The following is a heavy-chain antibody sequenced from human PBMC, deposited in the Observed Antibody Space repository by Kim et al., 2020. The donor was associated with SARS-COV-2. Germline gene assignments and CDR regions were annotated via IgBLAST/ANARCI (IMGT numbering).Heavy chain of an antibody. CDR2: INPSGGST. J-gene: IGHJ6*02. Sequence: ASVKVSCKASGYTFTSYYMHWVRQAPGQGLEWMGIINPSGGSTSYAQKFQGRVTMTRDTSTSTVYMELSSLRSEDTAVYYCARDWDYCSSTSCYTHLGHYYGMDVWGQGTTVTVSS. D-gene: IGHD2-2*02. CDR1: GYTFTSYY. CDR3: ARDWDYCSSTSCYTHLGHYYGMDV. V-gene: IGHV1-46*01.